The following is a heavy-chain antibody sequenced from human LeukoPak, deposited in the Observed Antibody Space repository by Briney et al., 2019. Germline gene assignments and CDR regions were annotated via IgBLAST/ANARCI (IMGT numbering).Heavy chain of an antibody. CDR3: AREFRGYSYARGGAFDI. Sequence: ASVKVSCKASGYTFTVYCMHWVRQAPGQGLEWMGWINPNSGGTNYAQKFQGRVTMTRDTSISTAYMELSRLRSDDTAVYYCAREFRGYSYARGGAFDIWGQGTMVTVSS. CDR2: INPNSGGT. V-gene: IGHV1-2*02. J-gene: IGHJ3*02. CDR1: GYTFTVYC. D-gene: IGHD5-18*01.